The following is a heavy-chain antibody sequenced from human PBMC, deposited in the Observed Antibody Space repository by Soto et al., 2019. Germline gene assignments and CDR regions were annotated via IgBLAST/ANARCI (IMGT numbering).Heavy chain of an antibody. Sequence: QLQLQESGPGLVKPSETLSLTCTVSGDSISSRNYYWGWIRQPPGKGLEWIGSIYSSGDTYYNPSLKSRVTISVDTSKNLFSLKLTSVTAADTAIYYCARQDIVLLPAATNWFDPWGQGTLVTVSS. CDR1: GDSISSRNYY. V-gene: IGHV4-39*01. CDR2: IYSSGDT. J-gene: IGHJ5*02. D-gene: IGHD2-2*01. CDR3: ARQDIVLLPAATNWFDP.